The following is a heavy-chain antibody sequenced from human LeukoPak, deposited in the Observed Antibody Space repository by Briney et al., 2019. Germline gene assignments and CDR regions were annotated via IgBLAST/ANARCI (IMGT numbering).Heavy chain of an antibody. D-gene: IGHD3-22*01. J-gene: IGHJ4*02. CDR1: GDSVSRSDSY. Sequence: SETLSLTCTIFGDSVSRSDSYWDWIRQPPGKGLEWIGTIYYSGRTYYSPSLKSRVTISVDTSKNQFSLKLSSVTAADTAVYYCARLKVSYYDSSGYYSFDYWGQGTLVTVSS. CDR3: ARLKVSYYDSSGYYSFDY. V-gene: IGHV4-39*01. CDR2: IYYSGRT.